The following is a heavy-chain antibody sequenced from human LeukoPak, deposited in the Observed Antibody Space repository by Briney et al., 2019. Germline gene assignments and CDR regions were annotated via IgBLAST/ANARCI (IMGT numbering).Heavy chain of an antibody. CDR1: GGSISSYY. Sequence: SETLSLTCTVSGGSISSYYWGWIRQPPGKALEWIGSIYHSGSTNYDPSLKSRVTISVDTSKNKFSLKVSSVTAADTAVYYCARQGSSSWYVDYWGQGTLVTVSS. D-gene: IGHD6-13*01. CDR3: ARQGSSSWYVDY. CDR2: IYHSGST. V-gene: IGHV4-59*01. J-gene: IGHJ4*02.